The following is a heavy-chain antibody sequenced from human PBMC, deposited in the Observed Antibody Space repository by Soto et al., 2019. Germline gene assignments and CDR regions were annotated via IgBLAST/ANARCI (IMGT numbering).Heavy chain of an antibody. D-gene: IGHD2-2*01. J-gene: IGHJ4*02. CDR2: IHDSGIT. Sequence: SETLSLTCTVSGVSISSYYWSWIRQPPGKGLEWIGYIHDSGITDYNPSLKSRATISIDTFRNQISLNLHSVTAADTAVYYCAREYAFSSDYWGQGTVVTVSS. CDR3: AREYAFSSDY. CDR1: GVSISSYY. V-gene: IGHV4-59*01.